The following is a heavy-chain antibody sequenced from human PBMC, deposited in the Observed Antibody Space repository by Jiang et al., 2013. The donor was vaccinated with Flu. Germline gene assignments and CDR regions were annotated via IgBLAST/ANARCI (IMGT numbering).Heavy chain of an antibody. CDR2: MNPNSGNT. J-gene: IGHJ5*02. CDR3: ARGDYDFWSGYYKGNWFDP. CDR1: GYTFTSYD. D-gene: IGHD3-3*01. Sequence: GYTFTSYDINWVRQATGQGLEWMGWMNPNSGNTGYAQKFQGRVTMTRNTSISTAYMELSSLRSEDTAVYYCARGDYDFWSGYYKGNWFDPWGQGTLVTVSS. V-gene: IGHV1-8*01.